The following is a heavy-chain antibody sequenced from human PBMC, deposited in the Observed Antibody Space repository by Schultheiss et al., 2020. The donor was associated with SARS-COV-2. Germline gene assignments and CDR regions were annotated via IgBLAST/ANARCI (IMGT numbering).Heavy chain of an antibody. Sequence: GGSLRLSCAASGFTFSNYEMNWVRQAPGKGLEWVGRIKSKTDGGTTDYAAPVKGRFTISRDDSKNTLYLQMNSLKTEDTAVYYCAKGQEQWLVYYGMDVWGQGTTVTVSS. D-gene: IGHD6-19*01. CDR2: IKSKTDGGTT. J-gene: IGHJ6*02. V-gene: IGHV3-15*01. CDR3: AKGQEQWLVYYGMDV. CDR1: GFTFSNYE.